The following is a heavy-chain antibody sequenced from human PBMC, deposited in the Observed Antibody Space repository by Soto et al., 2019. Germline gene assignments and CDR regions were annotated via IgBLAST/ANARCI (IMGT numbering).Heavy chain of an antibody. V-gene: IGHV4-31*03. D-gene: IGHD2-2*01. Sequence: TSETLSLTCTVSGGSISSGGYYWSWIRQDPGKGLEWIGYISYTGSSYYNPSLTSRVTISVDTSKNQFSLKVRSVTAADTAVYYCARVGEYCSTTSGHHYYSYGLDVWGKGTTVTVDS. CDR2: ISYTGSS. CDR3: ARVGEYCSTTSGHHYYSYGLDV. CDR1: GGSISSGGYY. J-gene: IGHJ6*04.